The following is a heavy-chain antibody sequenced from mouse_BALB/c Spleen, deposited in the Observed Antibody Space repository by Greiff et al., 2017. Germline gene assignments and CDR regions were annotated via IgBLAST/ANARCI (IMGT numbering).Heavy chain of an antibody. D-gene: IGHD1-2*01. J-gene: IGHJ2*01. CDR3: ARIGYDYFDY. V-gene: IGHV2-9*02. CDR2: IWAGGST. CDR1: GFSLTSYG. Sequence: VQLQQSGPGLVAPSQSLSITCTVSGFSLTSYGVHWVRQPPGKGLEWLGVIWAGGSTNYNSALMSRLSISKDNSKSQVFLKMNSLQTDDTAMYYCARIGYDYFDYWGQGTTLTVSS.